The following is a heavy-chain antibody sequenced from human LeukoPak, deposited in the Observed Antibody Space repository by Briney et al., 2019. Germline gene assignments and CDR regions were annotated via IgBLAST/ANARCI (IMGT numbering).Heavy chain of an antibody. D-gene: IGHD3-9*01. Sequence: PSETLSLTCTVSGGSISSSSYYWGWIRQPPGKGLEWIGSIYYSGSTYYNPSLKSRVTISVDTSKNQFSLKLSSVTAADTAVYCCARQDTTYYDILTGYSKLRYFDYWGQGTLVTVSS. CDR1: GGSISSSSYY. CDR3: ARQDTTYYDILTGYSKLRYFDY. CDR2: IYYSGST. J-gene: IGHJ4*02. V-gene: IGHV4-39*01.